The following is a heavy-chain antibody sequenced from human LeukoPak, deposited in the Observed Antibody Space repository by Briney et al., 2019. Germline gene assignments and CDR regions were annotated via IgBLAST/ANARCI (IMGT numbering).Heavy chain of an antibody. Sequence: GGSLRLSCAASGFTFSSYSMNWVRQAPGKGLEWVSAISGSGGSTYYADSVKGRFTISRDNSKNTLYLQMNSLRAEDTAVYYCAKRGIPYYDFWSGYYDDYWGQGTLVTVSS. CDR1: GFTFSSYS. CDR3: AKRGIPYYDFWSGYYDDY. CDR2: ISGSGGST. D-gene: IGHD3-3*01. V-gene: IGHV3-23*01. J-gene: IGHJ4*02.